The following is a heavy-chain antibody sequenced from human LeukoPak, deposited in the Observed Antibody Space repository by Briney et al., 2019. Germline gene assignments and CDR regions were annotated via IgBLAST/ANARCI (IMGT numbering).Heavy chain of an antibody. CDR1: GFTFSSYA. V-gene: IGHV3-23*01. CDR2: ISGSGGST. Sequence: GGSLRLSCAASGFTFSSYAMSWVRQAPGKGLEWVSAISGSGGSTYYADSVKGRFTISRDNSKNTLYLQMNSLRAKDTAVYYCAKDHRTIAAAGTGYYGMDVWGQGTTVTVSS. D-gene: IGHD6-13*01. CDR3: AKDHRTIAAAGTGYYGMDV. J-gene: IGHJ6*02.